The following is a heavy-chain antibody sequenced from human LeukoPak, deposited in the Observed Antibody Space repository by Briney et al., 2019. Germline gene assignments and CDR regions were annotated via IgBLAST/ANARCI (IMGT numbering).Heavy chain of an antibody. CDR2: INSDGSST. Sequence: GGSLRLSCAASGFTFSSYWMHWVRQAPGKGLVWVSRINSDGSSTSYADSVKGRFTISGDNAKNTLYLQMNSLRAEDTAVYYCAKSLDPIYYDSTYAFDIWGQGTMVTVSS. CDR1: GFTFSSYW. V-gene: IGHV3-74*01. J-gene: IGHJ3*02. CDR3: AKSLDPIYYDSTYAFDI. D-gene: IGHD3-22*01.